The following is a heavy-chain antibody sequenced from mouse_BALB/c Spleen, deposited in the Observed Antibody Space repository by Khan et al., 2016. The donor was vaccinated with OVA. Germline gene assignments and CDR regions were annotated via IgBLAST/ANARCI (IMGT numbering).Heavy chain of an antibody. CDR2: IWVSGSK. V-gene: IGHV2-6-5*01. CDR3: ARDPPYYSMDY. Sequence: QVPLKESGPGLVAPSQSLSITCTVSGFSLTDYAVSWIRQPPGKGLEWLGVIWVSGSKYYNSVLKPRLSISKDNFKSQVFLMMNSLQADDTAMYYCARDPPYYSMDYWGQGTSVTVSS. CDR1: GFSLTDYA. J-gene: IGHJ4*01.